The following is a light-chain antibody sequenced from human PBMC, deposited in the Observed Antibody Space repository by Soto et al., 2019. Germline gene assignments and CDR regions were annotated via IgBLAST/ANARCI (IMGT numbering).Light chain of an antibody. CDR2: NND. Sequence: QSVLTQPPSASATPGQRVTISCSGSSSNIGSNTANWYQQLPGTAPKLLIYNNDYRPSGVPDRFSGSKSGTSASLAISGLQSEDEADYYCAAWDGSLSGVVFGGGTKLTVL. V-gene: IGLV1-44*01. J-gene: IGLJ2*01. CDR3: AAWDGSLSGVV. CDR1: SSNIGSNT.